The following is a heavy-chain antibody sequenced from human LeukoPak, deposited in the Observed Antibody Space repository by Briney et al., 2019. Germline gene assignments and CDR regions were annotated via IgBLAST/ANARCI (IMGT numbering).Heavy chain of an antibody. CDR1: GYSISSGYL. CDR3: ARGRDGYIRDFDS. D-gene: IGHD5-24*01. V-gene: IGHV4-38-2*02. J-gene: IGHJ4*02. CDR2: IDGSGSS. Sequence: SETLSLTCTVSGYSISSGYLWGWIRQPPGKGLEWIGSIDGSGSSYYNPSLRSRVTISIDTSKNQFSLKLSSVTAADTAVYYCARGRDGYIRDFDSWSQGTLVTVSS.